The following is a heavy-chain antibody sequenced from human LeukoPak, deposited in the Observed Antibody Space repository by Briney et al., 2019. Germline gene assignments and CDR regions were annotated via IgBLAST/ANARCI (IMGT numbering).Heavy chain of an antibody. V-gene: IGHV3-53*05. CDR1: GFTATSNY. Sequence: PGRSLSLSSAASGFTATSNYISWVRQAPGEGLEWVSVIYSGVSTYYADSVKGRFTISRDNSKNTLYLQMNSLRAADTPVYYFAREGIQGGFDYWGEGDLVTVSS. J-gene: IGHJ4*02. CDR2: IYSGVST. CDR3: AREGIQGGFDY. D-gene: IGHD1-14*01.